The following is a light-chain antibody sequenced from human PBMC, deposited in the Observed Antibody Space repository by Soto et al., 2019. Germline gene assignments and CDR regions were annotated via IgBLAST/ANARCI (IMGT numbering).Light chain of an antibody. CDR1: QSIRSY. J-gene: IGKJ5*01. Sequence: DIQMTQSPSSLSASVGTRLTITCRASQSIRSYLNWYQQKPGKAPKLLIYTASTLQSGVPSRFSSSGSGTDFTLTISSLQPEDFATYYCQETYNTPPTFGHGTGLEIK. V-gene: IGKV1-39*01. CDR2: TAS. CDR3: QETYNTPPT.